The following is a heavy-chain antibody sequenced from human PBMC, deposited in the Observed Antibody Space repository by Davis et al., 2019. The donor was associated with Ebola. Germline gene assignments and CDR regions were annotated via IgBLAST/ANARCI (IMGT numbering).Heavy chain of an antibody. Sequence: PSETLSLTCTVSVGSISSYYWSWIRQPPGKGLEWIGYIYYSGSTNYNPSLKSRVTISVDTSKNQFSLKLSSVTAADTAVYYCARAVNRYDAFDIWGQGTMVTVSS. CDR3: ARAVNRYDAFDI. J-gene: IGHJ3*02. D-gene: IGHD1-14*01. CDR2: IYYSGST. V-gene: IGHV4-59*01. CDR1: VGSISSYY.